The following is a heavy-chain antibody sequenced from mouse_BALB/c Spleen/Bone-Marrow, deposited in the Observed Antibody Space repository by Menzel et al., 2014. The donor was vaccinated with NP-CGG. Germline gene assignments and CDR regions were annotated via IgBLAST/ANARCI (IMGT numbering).Heavy chain of an antibody. D-gene: IGHD1-1*01. CDR1: GFNIKDTY. Sequence: EVQLQQSGAELVKPGASVKLSCTASGFNIKDTYMHRVKQRPEQGLEWIGRIDPANGNTKYDPKFQGKATITADTSSNTAYLQLSSLTSEAAAVYFCARGGSSYGWYFDVWGAGTTVTVSS. CDR3: ARGGSSYGWYFDV. V-gene: IGHV14-3*02. J-gene: IGHJ1*01. CDR2: IDPANGNT.